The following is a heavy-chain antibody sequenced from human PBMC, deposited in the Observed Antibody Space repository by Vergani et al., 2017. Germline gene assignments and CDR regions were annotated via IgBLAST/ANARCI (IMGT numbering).Heavy chain of an antibody. D-gene: IGHD2/OR15-2a*01. CDR1: GYTLPELS. J-gene: IGHJ5*02. CDR2: FDPEDGET. CDR3: STASTFPPYDLRGWFDP. V-gene: IGHV1-24*01. Sequence: QVQLVQSGAEVKKPGASVKVSCKVSGYTLPELSMHWVRQAPGKGLEWMGGFDPEDGETIYAQKFQGRVTMTEVTSTDTAYMELSSLRSEDTAVYYCSTASTFPPYDLRGWFDPWGQGTLVTVSS.